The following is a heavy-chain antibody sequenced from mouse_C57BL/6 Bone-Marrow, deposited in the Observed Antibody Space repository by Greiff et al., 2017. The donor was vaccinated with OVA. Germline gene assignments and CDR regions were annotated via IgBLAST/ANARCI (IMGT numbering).Heavy chain of an antibody. CDR3: ARSIHYGSSFYAMDY. J-gene: IGHJ4*01. D-gene: IGHD1-1*01. Sequence: EVQVVESGPVLVKPGPSVKISCKASGSTFTDYYMHWVKQSHGKSLEWIGLVYPYNGGTSYNQKFKGKATLTVDTSSSTAYMELNSLTSEDSAVYYCARSIHYGSSFYAMDYWGQGTSVTVSS. CDR1: GSTFTDYY. V-gene: IGHV1-36*01. CDR2: VYPYNGGT.